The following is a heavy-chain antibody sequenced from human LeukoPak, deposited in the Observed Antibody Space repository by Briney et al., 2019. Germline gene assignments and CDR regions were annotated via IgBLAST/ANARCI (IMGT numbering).Heavy chain of an antibody. CDR1: GFTFSSYA. CDR2: ISFDGSNK. V-gene: IGHV3-30-3*01. CDR3: AKDPTTVVTPWYFDY. Sequence: GGSLRLSCAASGFTFSSYAMHWVRQAPGKGLEWVAVISFDGSNKYYADSVKGRFTISRDNSKNTLYLQMNSLRAEDTAVYYCAKDPTTVVTPWYFDYWGQGTLVTVSS. J-gene: IGHJ4*02. D-gene: IGHD4-23*01.